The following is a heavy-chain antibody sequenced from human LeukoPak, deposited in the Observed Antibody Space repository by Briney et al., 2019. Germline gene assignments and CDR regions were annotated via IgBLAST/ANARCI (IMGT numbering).Heavy chain of an antibody. Sequence: GGSLRLSCSASGFTVTHYAMHWVRQAPGKGLEYVSAVDANGRTTYYADSVRGRFTISRDNSKNTVYLQLNSLRAGDTAIYYCTKDRRGPAAGTWYFDSWGQGTLVTVSS. CDR1: GFTVTHYA. D-gene: IGHD6-13*01. V-gene: IGHV3-64*04. CDR3: TKDRRGPAAGTWYFDS. J-gene: IGHJ4*02. CDR2: VDANGRTT.